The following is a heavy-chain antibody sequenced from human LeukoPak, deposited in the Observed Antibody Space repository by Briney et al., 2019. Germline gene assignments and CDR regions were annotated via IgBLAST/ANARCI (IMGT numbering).Heavy chain of an antibody. CDR3: AKDKGYCSSTSCSPADY. V-gene: IGHV3-23*01. Sequence: GGSLRLSCAASGFTFSSYAMSWVRQAPGKGLEWVSAISGSGGSTYYADSVKGRFTISRDNSKNTLYLQMNSLRAEDTAVYYCAKDKGYCSSTSCSPADYWGQGTLVTVSS. CDR2: ISGSGGST. CDR1: GFTFSSYA. D-gene: IGHD2-2*01. J-gene: IGHJ4*02.